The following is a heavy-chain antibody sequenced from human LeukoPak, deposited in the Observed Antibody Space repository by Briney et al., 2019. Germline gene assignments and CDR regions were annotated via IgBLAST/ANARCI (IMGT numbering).Heavy chain of an antibody. CDR1: GYTFSGYG. CDR2: ISAYNGNT. V-gene: IGHV1-18*01. Sequence: ASVKVSCKASGYTFSGYGISWVRQAPGQGLEWMGWISAYNGNTNYAQKLQGRVTMTTDTSTSTAYMELRSLRSDDTAVYYCARDEYSSPGAAFDIWGHETMVTVSS. J-gene: IGHJ3*02. D-gene: IGHD6-13*01. CDR3: ARDEYSSPGAAFDI.